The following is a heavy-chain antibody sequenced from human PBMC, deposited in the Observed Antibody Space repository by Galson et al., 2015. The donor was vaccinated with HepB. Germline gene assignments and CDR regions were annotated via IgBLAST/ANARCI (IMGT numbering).Heavy chain of an antibody. CDR3: ARQRATDGSGWEYYFDY. V-gene: IGHV5-51*01. D-gene: IGHD6-19*01. J-gene: IGHJ4*02. Sequence: QSGAEVKKPGESLKISCKGSGYSFTSYWIGWVRQMPGKGLEWMGIIYPGDSDTRYSPSFQGQVTISADKSISTAYLQWSSLKASDTAMYYCARQRATDGSGWEYYFDYWGQGTPVTVSS. CDR1: GYSFTSYW. CDR2: IYPGDSDT.